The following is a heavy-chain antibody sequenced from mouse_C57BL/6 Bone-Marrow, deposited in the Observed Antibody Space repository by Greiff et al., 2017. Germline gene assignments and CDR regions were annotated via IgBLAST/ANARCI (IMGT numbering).Heavy chain of an antibody. CDR1: GFTFSSYG. V-gene: IGHV5-6*01. CDR2: ISSGGSYT. Sequence: EVHLVESGGDLVKPGGSLKLSCAASGFTFSSYGMSWVRQTPDKRLEWVATISSGGSYTYYPDSVKGRITISRDNAKNTLYLQMSSLKSEDTAMYYCARREYSTFACWGRGTLVTVSA. CDR3: ARREYSTFAC. J-gene: IGHJ3*01. D-gene: IGHD2-5*01.